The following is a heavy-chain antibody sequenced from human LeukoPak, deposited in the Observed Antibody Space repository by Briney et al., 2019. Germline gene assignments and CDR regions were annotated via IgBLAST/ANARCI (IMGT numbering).Heavy chain of an antibody. J-gene: IGHJ4*02. CDR2: IYWDDDR. D-gene: IGHD3-22*01. V-gene: IGHV2-5*02. Sequence: SGPTLLYPTHTLTLTCTFSGFSLHTRGEGVGWIRQPPGRALEWLSLIYWDDDRRYSPSLKSRLTITKDTSKNQVVLTITNMDPVDTATYFCAHRKNYYDSSVFDNWGQGTLVTVSS. CDR3: AHRKNYYDSSVFDN. CDR1: GFSLHTRGEG.